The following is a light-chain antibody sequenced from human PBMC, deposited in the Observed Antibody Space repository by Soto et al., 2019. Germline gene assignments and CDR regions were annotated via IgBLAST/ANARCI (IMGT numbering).Light chain of an antibody. V-gene: IGKV3D-15*03. J-gene: IGKJ4*01. CDR2: GAS. CDR3: ERDRSSALT. CDR1: QDIRSS. Sequence: VMRQHSAKGAVWGGKGVTRSCRASQDIRSSLAWYQQTPCQAPRLVIYGASIRATGVPASFSGSRSGTEYKLGIRILQSGHRGLYYCERDRSSALTFGEGTKVDI.